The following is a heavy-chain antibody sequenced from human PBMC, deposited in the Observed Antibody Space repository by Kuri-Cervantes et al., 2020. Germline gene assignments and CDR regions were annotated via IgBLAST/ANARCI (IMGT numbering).Heavy chain of an antibody. D-gene: IGHD6-19*01. J-gene: IGHJ4*02. CDR2: IHHSGST. CDR3: ARRHNSGWIDY. V-gene: IGHV4-39*07. Sequence: SETLSLTCTVSGGSISSSSYYWGWIQQPPGKGLEWIGSIHHSGSTYYSPSLKSRVTISVDTSKNQFSLRLPSVTAADTAVYYCARRHNSGWIDYWGQGTLVTVSS. CDR1: GGSISSSSYY.